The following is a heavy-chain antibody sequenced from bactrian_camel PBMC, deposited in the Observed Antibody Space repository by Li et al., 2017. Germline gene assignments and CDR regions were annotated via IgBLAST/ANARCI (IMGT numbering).Heavy chain of an antibody. CDR3: ATRMKAKQGGSITT. D-gene: IGHD7*01. CDR2: IDNDGAGS. CDR1: GNTVSRHC. Sequence: HVQLVESGGGSVQAGGSLRLSCAAPGNTVSRHCMGWFRQAPGKEREGVASIDNDGAGSLSDSVKGRFTISQDNAKNTLYLQMNSLKSEDTALYYCATRMKAKQGGSITTGARGPRSPSP. V-gene: IGHV3S1*01. J-gene: IGHJ4*01.